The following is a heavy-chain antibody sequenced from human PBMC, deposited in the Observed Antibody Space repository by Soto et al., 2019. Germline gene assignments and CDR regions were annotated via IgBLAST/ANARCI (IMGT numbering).Heavy chain of an antibody. CDR3: AAGSGYDLVNWFDP. V-gene: IGHV4-4*07. J-gene: IGHJ5*02. D-gene: IGHD5-12*01. CDR1: GDSINTYH. CDR2: IYSSGTT. Sequence: SETMYLTCTVSGDSINTYHGSWIRHPAGKGLEWIGRIYSSGTTNYNPSLKSRVTMSVDTSKNQFSLKLSSVTAADTAVYYCAAGSGYDLVNWFDPWGQGTLVTVSS.